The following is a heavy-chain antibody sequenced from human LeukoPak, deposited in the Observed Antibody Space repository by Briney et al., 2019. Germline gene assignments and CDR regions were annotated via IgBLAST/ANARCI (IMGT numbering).Heavy chain of an antibody. V-gene: IGHV1-24*01. CDR3: ATEDGNSDAFDI. D-gene: IGHD4-23*01. CDR2: FDPEDGET. CDR1: GYTLTEFS. Sequence: GASVKVSCKVSGYTLTEFSMHWVRQAPGKGLEWMGGFDPEDGETIYAQKFQGRVTMTEDTSTDTAYMELSSLRSEDTAVYYCATEDGNSDAFDIWGQGTMVTVSS. J-gene: IGHJ3*02.